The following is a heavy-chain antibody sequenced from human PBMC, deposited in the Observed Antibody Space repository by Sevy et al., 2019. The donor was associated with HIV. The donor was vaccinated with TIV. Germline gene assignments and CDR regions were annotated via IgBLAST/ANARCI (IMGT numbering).Heavy chain of an antibody. CDR1: GGSISSYY. Sequence: SETLSLTCTVSGGSISSYYWSWIRQPPGKGLEWIGYIYYSGSTNYNPSLKSRVTISVDTSKNQFSLKLSSVTAADTAVYYCARCIVARPWCYFDYWGQGTLVTVSS. D-gene: IGHD6-6*01. J-gene: IGHJ4*02. V-gene: IGHV4-59*13. CDR3: ARCIVARPWCYFDY. CDR2: IYYSGST.